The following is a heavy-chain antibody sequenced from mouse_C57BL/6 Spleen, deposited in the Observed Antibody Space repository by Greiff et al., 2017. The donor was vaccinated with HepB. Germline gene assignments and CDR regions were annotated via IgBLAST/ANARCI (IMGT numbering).Heavy chain of an antibody. Sequence: QVQLQQSGPRLVQPSQSLSITCTVSGFSLTSYGVHWVRQSPGKGLEWLGVIWSGGSTDYNAAFISRLSISKDNSKSQVFFKMNSLQADDTAIYYCARNGDRNYYFDYWGQGTTLTVSS. J-gene: IGHJ2*01. CDR1: GFSLTSYG. CDR3: ARNGDRNYYFDY. V-gene: IGHV2-2*01. CDR2: IWSGGST. D-gene: IGHD2-1*01.